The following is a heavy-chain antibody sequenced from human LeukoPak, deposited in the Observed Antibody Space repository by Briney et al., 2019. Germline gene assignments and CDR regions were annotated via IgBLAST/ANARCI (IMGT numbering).Heavy chain of an antibody. V-gene: IGHV4-38-2*01. J-gene: IGHJ5*02. CDR3: ARHIPTIVVVPAARFDP. Sequence: SETLSLTCAVSGYSISSGYYWVWIRQPPGKGREWSGSIYHSGTTYYNPSLKSRVTISVDTPKNQFSLKLSSVTAADTAVCYCARHIPTIVVVPAARFDPWAREPWSPSPQ. CDR1: GYSISSGYY. CDR2: IYHSGTT. D-gene: IGHD2-2*01.